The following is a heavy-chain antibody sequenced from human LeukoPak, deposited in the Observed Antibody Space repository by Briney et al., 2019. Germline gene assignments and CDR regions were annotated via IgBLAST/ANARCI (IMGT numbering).Heavy chain of an antibody. Sequence: SETLSLTCTVSGGSISSSSYYWRWIRQPAGKGLEWIGRIYTSGSTNYNPSLKSRVTISVDTSKNQFSLELSSVTAADTAVYYCARSLGRDYFDYWGQGTLVTVSS. CDR3: ARSLGRDYFDY. CDR2: IYTSGST. D-gene: IGHD1-26*01. CDR1: GGSISSSSYY. J-gene: IGHJ4*02. V-gene: IGHV4-61*02.